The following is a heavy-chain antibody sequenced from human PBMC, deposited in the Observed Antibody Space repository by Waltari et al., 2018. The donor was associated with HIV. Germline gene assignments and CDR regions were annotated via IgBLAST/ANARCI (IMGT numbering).Heavy chain of an antibody. CDR1: GFPFSSYS. CDR3: ATLVSSGWYYFDY. CDR2: ISSSSSYI. J-gene: IGHJ4*02. D-gene: IGHD6-19*01. Sequence: EVQLVESGGGLVKPGGSLRPSCAASGFPFSSYSLNWVRQAPGKGLDWVSSISSSSSYIYYADSVKGRFTISRDNAKNSLYLQMNSLRAEDTAVYYCATLVSSGWYYFDYWGQGTLVTVSS. V-gene: IGHV3-21*01.